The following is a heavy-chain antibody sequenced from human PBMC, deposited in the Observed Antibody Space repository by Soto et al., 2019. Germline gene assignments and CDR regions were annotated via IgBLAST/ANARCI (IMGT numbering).Heavy chain of an antibody. CDR1: GFTFSGYN. V-gene: IGHV3-21*01. CDR2: ISSGSSYI. CDR3: ARDYSNNWFFLDS. Sequence: GGSLRLSCAASGFTFSGYNMNWIRQAPGKGLEWVSSISSGSSYIYYADSLNGRFTISRDNAKNSLYLQMDSLRAEDTAVYYCARDYSNNWFFLDSWGQGTLVTVSS. J-gene: IGHJ5*01. D-gene: IGHD6-13*01.